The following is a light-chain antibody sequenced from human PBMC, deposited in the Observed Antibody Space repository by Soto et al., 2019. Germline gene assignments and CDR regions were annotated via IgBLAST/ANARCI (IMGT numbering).Light chain of an antibody. J-gene: IGKJ4*01. V-gene: IGKV4-1*01. CDR1: QSVLSSSNNKNY. Sequence: DFVMTQSPDSLAVSLGERATINCKSSQSVLSSSNNKNYLAWYQREPGQPPKLLIYWASTRESGFPDRFSGSGSGTEFTLTISSLQAEDVAVYYCQQYYSTPLTFGGGTKVEIK. CDR2: WAS. CDR3: QQYYSTPLT.